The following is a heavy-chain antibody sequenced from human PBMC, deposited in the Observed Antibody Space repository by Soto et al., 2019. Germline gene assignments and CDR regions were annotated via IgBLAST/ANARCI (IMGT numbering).Heavy chain of an antibody. V-gene: IGHV3-23*01. J-gene: IGHJ4*02. D-gene: IGHD3-22*01. CDR2: ISGSGVST. Sequence: TVACPAGELSISRWAMSHVRKAPEKGLEWVSAISGSGVSTYYADSVKGRFTISRDNSKNTLYLQMNSLRAEDTAVYYCAKSPGMYYYDSSGYYHYDSWGQGTLVTVSS. CDR1: ELSISRWA. CDR3: AKSPGMYYYDSSGYYHYDS.